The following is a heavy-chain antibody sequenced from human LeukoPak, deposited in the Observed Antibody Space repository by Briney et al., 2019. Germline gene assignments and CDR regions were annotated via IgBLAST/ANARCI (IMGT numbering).Heavy chain of an antibody. J-gene: IGHJ4*02. D-gene: IGHD3-22*01. Sequence: SETLSLTCTVSGGSISSSSYYWGWIRQPPGKGLEWIGSIYYSGSTYYNPSLKSRVTISVDTSKNQFFLKLGSVTAADTAVYYCARLYYDSSGYLDYWGQGTLVTVSS. CDR1: GGSISSSSYY. CDR3: ARLYYDSSGYLDY. CDR2: IYYSGST. V-gene: IGHV4-39*07.